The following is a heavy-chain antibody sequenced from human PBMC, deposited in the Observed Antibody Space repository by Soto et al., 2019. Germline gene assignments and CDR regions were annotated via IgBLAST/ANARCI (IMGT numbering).Heavy chain of an antibody. Sequence: GGSLRLSCAASGFTFSSYAMSWVRQAPGKGLEWVSAISGSGGSTYYADSVKGRFTISRDNSKNTLYLQMNSLRAEDTAVYYCAKDGGRIAARYNWFDPWGQGTLVTVSS. D-gene: IGHD6-6*01. CDR2: ISGSGGST. J-gene: IGHJ5*02. V-gene: IGHV3-23*01. CDR1: GFTFSSYA. CDR3: AKDGGRIAARYNWFDP.